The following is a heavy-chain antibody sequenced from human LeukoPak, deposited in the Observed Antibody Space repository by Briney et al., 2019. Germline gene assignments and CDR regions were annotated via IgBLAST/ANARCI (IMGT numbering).Heavy chain of an antibody. D-gene: IGHD5-24*01. V-gene: IGHV1-24*01. J-gene: IGHJ4*02. Sequence: ASVKVSCKVSGHSLNEISMYWVRQAPGKGLECMGVFDPEDGETIYAQRFKGRLTLTGDTSTDTVYMDLSSRRPEDTAVYYCATGATIPAGFDFWGQGTLVTVSS. CDR2: FDPEDGET. CDR1: GHSLNEIS. CDR3: ATGATIPAGFDF.